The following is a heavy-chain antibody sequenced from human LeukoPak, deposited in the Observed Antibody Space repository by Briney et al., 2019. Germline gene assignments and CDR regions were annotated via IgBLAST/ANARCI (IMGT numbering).Heavy chain of an antibody. CDR2: IYTSGST. J-gene: IGHJ2*01. CDR3: ARDNMVRVWATWYFDL. D-gene: IGHD3-10*01. Sequence: SETLSLTCTVSGGSISSYYWSWIRQPAGKGLELIGRIYTSGSTNYNPSLKSRVTMSVDTSKNQFSLKLSSVTAADTAVYYCARDNMVRVWATWYFDLWGRGTLVTVSS. CDR1: GGSISSYY. V-gene: IGHV4-4*07.